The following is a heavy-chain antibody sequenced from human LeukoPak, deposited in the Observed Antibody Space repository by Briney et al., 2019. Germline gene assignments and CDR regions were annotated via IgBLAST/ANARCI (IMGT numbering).Heavy chain of an antibody. CDR3: ATLEFADS. CDR2: ISSRSSTI. D-gene: IGHD3-10*01. CDR1: GITFITHS. V-gene: IGHV3-48*01. J-gene: IGHJ4*02. Sequence: GGSLRLSCAASGITFITHSLNWVRQVPGKGREWISYISSRSSTIYYADSVRGRFTSSRDDANNSLSLQMNSLRADHTAVSYCATLEFADSWGQGTPVTVSS.